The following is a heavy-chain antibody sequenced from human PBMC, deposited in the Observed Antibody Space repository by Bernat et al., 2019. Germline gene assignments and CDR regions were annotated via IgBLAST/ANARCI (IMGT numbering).Heavy chain of an antibody. D-gene: IGHD3-10*02. Sequence: QVQLQESGPGLVKPSETLSLTCTVSGGSISNYYWGWVRQPPGKELEWIGYVSYTGSTHYTPHIKSRATVSLDTSDNQFSLNLSSVTAADTAVYYCARMFPPLTDYYFDSWGQGTQVTVSS. CDR1: GGSISNYY. CDR3: ARMFPPLTDYYFDS. CDR2: VSYTGST. J-gene: IGHJ4*02. V-gene: IGHV4-59*08.